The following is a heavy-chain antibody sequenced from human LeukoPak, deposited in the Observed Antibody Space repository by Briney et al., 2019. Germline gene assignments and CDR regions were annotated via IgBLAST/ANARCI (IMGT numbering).Heavy chain of an antibody. D-gene: IGHD2-2*01. J-gene: IGHJ4*02. CDR1: GGSISSYY. CDR3: ARGPDCSSTSCAVDY. CDR2: IYYSGTT. Sequence: PSETLSLTCTVSGGSISSYYWSWIRQPPGKGLEWIGYIYYSGTTNYNPSLKSRVTISVDTSKNQFSLKLSSVTAADTAIYYCARGPDCSSTSCAVDYWGQGALVTVSS. V-gene: IGHV4-59*12.